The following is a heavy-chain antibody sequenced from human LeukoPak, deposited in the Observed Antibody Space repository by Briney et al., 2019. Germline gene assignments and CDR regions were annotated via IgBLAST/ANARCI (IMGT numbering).Heavy chain of an antibody. CDR3: ASNPRGDYYFDY. CDR2: IMPISDTA. CDR1: GGTFSSYS. Sequence: SVKVSCKASGGTFSSYSMSWVRQAPGQGLEWMGGIMPISDTANYPQKFQGRVTITADKSTSTAYMELSSLRSEDTPVYYCASNPRGDYYFDYWGQGTLVTVSS. V-gene: IGHV1-69*06. D-gene: IGHD3-16*01. J-gene: IGHJ4*02.